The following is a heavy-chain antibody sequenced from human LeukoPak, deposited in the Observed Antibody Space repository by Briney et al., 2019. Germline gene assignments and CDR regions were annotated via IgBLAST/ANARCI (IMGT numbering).Heavy chain of an antibody. CDR2: IIPMRDIT. D-gene: IGHD3-16*01. CDR3: ARGPYEGTYYFDS. Sequence: SVKVSCKTSGGSFSNYAITWVRQAPGQGLEWMGRIIPMRDITNYAQNFQDRVTITADKSTTTVYMEVNSLISEDMAVYFCARGPYEGTYYFDSWGQGTLVTVSS. V-gene: IGHV1-69*04. J-gene: IGHJ4*02. CDR1: GGSFSNYA.